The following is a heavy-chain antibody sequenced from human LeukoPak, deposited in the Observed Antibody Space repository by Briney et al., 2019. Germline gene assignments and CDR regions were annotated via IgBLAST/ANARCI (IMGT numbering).Heavy chain of an antibody. Sequence: GGSLRLSCAASGFTFSSYAMHWVRQAPGKGLEWVAVISYDGSNKYYADSVKGRFTITRDNSKNTLYLRMNSLRAEDTAVYYCARDIEYSSSSIYYGMDVWGRGTTVTVSS. CDR1: GFTFSSYA. CDR2: ISYDGSNK. V-gene: IGHV3-30-3*01. D-gene: IGHD6-6*01. CDR3: ARDIEYSSSSIYYGMDV. J-gene: IGHJ6*02.